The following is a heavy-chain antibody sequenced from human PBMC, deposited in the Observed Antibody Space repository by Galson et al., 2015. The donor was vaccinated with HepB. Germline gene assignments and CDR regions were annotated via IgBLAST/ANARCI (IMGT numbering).Heavy chain of an antibody. CDR2: IESGDKK. Sequence: SLRLSCAASGFTVSGTYMIWVRQAPGKGLECVSLIESGDKKYYIDSVKGRFTISRDNSLNTMSLQLNSLRAEDSGVYYCAVSGTPGGFDLWGQGTMVTVSS. CDR3: AVSGTPGGFDL. CDR1: GFTVSGTY. D-gene: IGHD1-14*01. J-gene: IGHJ3*01. V-gene: IGHV3-66*01.